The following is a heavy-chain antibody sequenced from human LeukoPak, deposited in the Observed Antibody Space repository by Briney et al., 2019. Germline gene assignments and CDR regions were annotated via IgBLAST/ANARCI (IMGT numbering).Heavy chain of an antibody. J-gene: IGHJ3*02. D-gene: IGHD3-22*01. CDR2: IKQDGSEK. CDR1: GFTFSSYW. CDR3: ARDSGYYPYDAFDI. V-gene: IGHV3-7*01. Sequence: SGGSLRLSCAASGFTFSSYWMSWVRQAPGKGLEWVANIKQDGSEKYYVDSVKGRFTISRDNAKNSLYLQMNSLRAEDTAVYYCARDSGYYPYDAFDIWGQGTMVTVSS.